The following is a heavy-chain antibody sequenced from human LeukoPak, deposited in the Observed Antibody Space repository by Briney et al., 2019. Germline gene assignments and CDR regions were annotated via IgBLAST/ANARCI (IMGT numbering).Heavy chain of an antibody. V-gene: IGHV1-2*06. D-gene: IGHD2-15*01. CDR1: GYTFTGYY. CDR3: TRGEVAATPDY. CDR2: INPNSGGT. Sequence: GASVNVSCTASGYTFTGYYMHWVRQAPGQGLEWMGRINPNSGGTNYAQKFQGRVTMTRDTSISTAYMELSRLRSDDTAVYYCTRGEVAATPDYWGQGTLVTVSS. J-gene: IGHJ4*02.